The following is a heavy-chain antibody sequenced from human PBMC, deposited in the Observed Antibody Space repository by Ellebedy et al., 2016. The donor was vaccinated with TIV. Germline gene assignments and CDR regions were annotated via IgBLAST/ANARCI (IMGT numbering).Heavy chain of an antibody. CDR2: ISASGHRT. CDR1: GFTFSDYY. J-gene: IGHJ6*02. CDR3: AKARRGDYVIFGLDV. Sequence: GESLKISCAASGFTFSDYYMSWIRQAPGQGLEWVSAISASGHRTFYADSVKGRFTISRDNSKNTLLLQMYSLRVDDTAVYYCAKARRGDYVIFGLDVWGQGTTVPVSS. V-gene: IGHV3-23*01. D-gene: IGHD4-17*01.